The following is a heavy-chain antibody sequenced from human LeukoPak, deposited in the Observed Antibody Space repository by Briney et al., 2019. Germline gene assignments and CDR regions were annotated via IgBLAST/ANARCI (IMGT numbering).Heavy chain of an antibody. V-gene: IGHV4-34*01. D-gene: IGHD3-16*01. CDR3: AREWGG. J-gene: IGHJ4*02. CDR1: GGSFSGYY. Sequence: SETLSLTCAVYGGSFSGYYWSWIRQPPGKGLEWIGSIYHSGSTYYNPSLKSRVTISVDTSKNQFSLKLSSVTAADTAVYYCAREWGGWGQGTLVTVSS. CDR2: IYHSGST.